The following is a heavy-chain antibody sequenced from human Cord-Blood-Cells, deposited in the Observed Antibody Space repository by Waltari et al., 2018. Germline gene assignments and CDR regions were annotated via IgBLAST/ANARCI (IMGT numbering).Heavy chain of an antibody. CDR2: IYPGDSDT. D-gene: IGHD3-10*01. Sequence: EVQLVQSGAEVKKPGESLKISCKGSGYSFTTYLFGCVGQMPGKGLEWMGIIYPGDSDTRYSPSFQGQVTISADKSISTAYLQWSSLKASDTAMYYCARLLSGSGSYYNYWGQGTLVTVSS. CDR1: GYSFTTYL. J-gene: IGHJ4*02. CDR3: ARLLSGSGSYYNY. V-gene: IGHV5-51*01.